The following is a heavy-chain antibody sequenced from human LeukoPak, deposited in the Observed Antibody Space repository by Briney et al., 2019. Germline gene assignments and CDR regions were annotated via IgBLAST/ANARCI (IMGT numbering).Heavy chain of an antibody. CDR1: GGSFSGYY. D-gene: IGHD3-3*01. Sequence: PSETLSLTCAVYGGSFSGYYWSWIRRPPGKGLEWIGEINHSGSTNYNPSLKSRVTISVDTSKNQFSLKLSSVTAADTAVYYCARGRYDFWSGYQTRGWFDPWGQGTLVTVSS. CDR3: ARGRYDFWSGYQTRGWFDP. J-gene: IGHJ5*02. V-gene: IGHV4-34*01. CDR2: INHSGST.